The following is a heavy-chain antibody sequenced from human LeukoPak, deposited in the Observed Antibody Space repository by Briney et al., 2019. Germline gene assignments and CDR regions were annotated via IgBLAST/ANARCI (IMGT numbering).Heavy chain of an antibody. CDR2: INHSGST. D-gene: IGHD1-20*01. Sequence: SETLSLTCAVYGGSFSGYYWSWIRQPPGKGLEWIGEINHSGSTNYNPSLKSRVTISVDTSKNQFSLKLSSVTAADTAVYYCARGGIIGTTNNWFDPWGQATLVTVSS. J-gene: IGHJ5*02. CDR1: GGSFSGYY. CDR3: ARGGIIGTTNNWFDP. V-gene: IGHV4-34*01.